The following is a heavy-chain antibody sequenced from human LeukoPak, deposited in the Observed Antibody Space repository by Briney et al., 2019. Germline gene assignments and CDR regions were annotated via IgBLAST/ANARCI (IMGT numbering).Heavy chain of an antibody. CDR3: IRETHVGLHLEY. J-gene: IGHJ4*02. CDR2: INTDGRVT. CDR1: GFTFTTYW. V-gene: IGHV3-74*01. D-gene: IGHD3-10*02. Sequence: GGSLRLSCLASGFTFTTYWMHWVRQVPGNGLVWVARINTDGRVTTYADSVKGRFTVSRDNDENTLYLQMNNLRPEDTAVYYCIRETHVGLHLEYWGQGTLATVSA.